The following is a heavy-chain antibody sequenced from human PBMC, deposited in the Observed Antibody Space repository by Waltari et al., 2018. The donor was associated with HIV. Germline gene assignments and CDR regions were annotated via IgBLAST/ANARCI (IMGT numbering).Heavy chain of an antibody. J-gene: IGHJ6*02. V-gene: IGHV4-59*01. CDR3: ARGGPVLRYFDWSIGDYGMDV. D-gene: IGHD3-9*01. Sequence: QVQLQESGPGLVKPSETLSLTCTVSGGSISSYYWSWIRQPPGKGLEWIGYIYYSGSTNYNPSLKSRVTISVDTSKNQFSLKLSSVTAADTAVYYGARGGPVLRYFDWSIGDYGMDVWGQGTTVTVSS. CDR1: GGSISSYY. CDR2: IYYSGST.